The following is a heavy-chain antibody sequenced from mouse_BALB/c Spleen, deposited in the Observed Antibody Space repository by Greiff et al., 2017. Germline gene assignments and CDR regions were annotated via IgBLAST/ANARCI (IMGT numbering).Heavy chain of an antibody. V-gene: IGHV1S81*02. CDR3: ARGAAVDDYAMDY. CDR2: INPSNGRT. D-gene: IGHD1-1*01. J-gene: IGHJ4*01. CDR1: GYTFTSYW. Sequence: QVQLQQPGAELVKPGASVKLSCKASGYTFTSYWMHWVKQRPGQGLEWIGEINPSNGRTNYNEKFKGKATLTVDKSSSTAYMQLSSLTSEDSAVYYCARGAAVDDYAMDYWGQGTSVTVSS.